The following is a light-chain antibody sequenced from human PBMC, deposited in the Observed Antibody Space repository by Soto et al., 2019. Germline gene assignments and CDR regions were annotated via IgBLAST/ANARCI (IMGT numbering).Light chain of an antibody. V-gene: IGLV2-14*01. Sequence: QSVLTQPASVSGSPGQSITISCTGTSSDIGGYYYVSWYQHHPGKAPKLMIYQVTNRPSGVSHRFSGSKSGNTASLTISGLQAEDEADYYCTSYSSSSTFYGFGPGTKVTAL. CDR1: SSDIGGYYY. CDR3: TSYSSSSTFYG. CDR2: QVT. J-gene: IGLJ1*01.